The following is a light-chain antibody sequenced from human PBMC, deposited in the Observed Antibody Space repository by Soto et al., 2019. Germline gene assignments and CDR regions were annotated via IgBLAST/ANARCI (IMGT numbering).Light chain of an antibody. Sequence: QSALTQPASVSGSPGQSITISCTGTSSDVGGYHYVSWYQQHPGKDPKLMIYEVSNRPSGVSNRFAGSKSGNTGSLTISGLQAEYEADYDCSSYTSSSTLVVFGGGTKLTVL. CDR1: SSDVGGYHY. CDR3: SSYTSSSTLVV. V-gene: IGLV2-14*01. CDR2: EVS. J-gene: IGLJ2*01.